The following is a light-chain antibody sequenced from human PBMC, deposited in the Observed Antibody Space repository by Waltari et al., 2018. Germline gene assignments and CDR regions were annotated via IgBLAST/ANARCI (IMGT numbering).Light chain of an antibody. V-gene: IGKV1-39*01. CDR2: DAS. CDR1: QSITTY. Sequence: DIQVTPPPSSLFASVGDRVTITCCASQSITTYLNWYQQKPGKAPKLLIYDASSLQSGVPARFSGSGSGTDFTLTISSLQPEDFASYYCQQSCKTPITFGQGTRLEIK. J-gene: IGKJ5*01. CDR3: QQSCKTPIT.